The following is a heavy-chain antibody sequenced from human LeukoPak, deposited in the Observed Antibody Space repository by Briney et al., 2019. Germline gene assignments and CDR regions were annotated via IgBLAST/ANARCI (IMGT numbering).Heavy chain of an antibody. Sequence: GSSVKVSCKASGGTFSSYAISRVRQAPGQGLEWMGRIIPILGIANYAQKFQGRVTITADKSTSTAYMELSSLRSEDTAVYYCARGYSGYDTYYFDYWGQGTLVTVSS. J-gene: IGHJ4*02. CDR3: ARGYSGYDTYYFDY. D-gene: IGHD5-12*01. V-gene: IGHV1-69*04. CDR1: GGTFSSYA. CDR2: IIPILGIA.